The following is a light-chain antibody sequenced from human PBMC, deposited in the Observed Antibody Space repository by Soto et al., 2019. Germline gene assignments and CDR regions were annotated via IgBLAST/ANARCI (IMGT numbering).Light chain of an antibody. CDR2: EVS. V-gene: IGLV2-23*02. CDR1: SSDVGSYNH. Sequence: QSALTQPASVSGSPGQSITISCTGTSSDVGSYNHVSWYQQHPGKAPKLMISEVSNRPSGISDRFSGSKSGSTASLTISGLQAEDEADYYCCSYAGTSTHTVFGGGTKLTVL. CDR3: CSYAGTSTHTV. J-gene: IGLJ7*01.